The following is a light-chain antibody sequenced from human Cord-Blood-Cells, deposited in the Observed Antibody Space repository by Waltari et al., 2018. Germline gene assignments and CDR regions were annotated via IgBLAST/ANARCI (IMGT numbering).Light chain of an antibody. CDR2: EGS. CDR3: CSYAGSSTYVV. CDR1: SSDAGGFNL. V-gene: IGLV2-23*01. Sequence: QSALTQPASVSGSPGQSITISCTVTSSDAGGFNLVSWYQQHPGKAPKLIIYEGSKRPSGVSNRFSGSKSGNTASLTISGLQAEDEADYYCCSYAGSSTYVVFGGGTKLTVL. J-gene: IGLJ2*01.